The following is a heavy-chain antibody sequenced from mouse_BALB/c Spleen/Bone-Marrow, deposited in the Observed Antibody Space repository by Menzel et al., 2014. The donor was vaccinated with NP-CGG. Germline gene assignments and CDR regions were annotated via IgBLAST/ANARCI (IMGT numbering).Heavy chain of an antibody. J-gene: IGHJ2*01. Sequence: EVKLVESGGGLVQPGGSRKLSCAASGFTFSSFGMHWVRQAPGKGLEWVAYISSGSRTIYYADTVKGRFTISRDNPKNTLFLQMTGLRSEDTAMYYCTRGGNWEDFDYWGQGTTLTVSS. CDR2: ISSGSRTI. D-gene: IGHD4-1*01. CDR3: TRGGNWEDFDY. CDR1: GFTFSSFG. V-gene: IGHV5-17*02.